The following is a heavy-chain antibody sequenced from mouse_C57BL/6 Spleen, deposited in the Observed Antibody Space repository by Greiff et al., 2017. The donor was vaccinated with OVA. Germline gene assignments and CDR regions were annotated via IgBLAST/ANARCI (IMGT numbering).Heavy chain of an antibody. CDR1: GYTFTSYW. CDR3: ARGGYHGNYFDY. D-gene: IGHD3-1*01. Sequence: QVQLQQPGAELVKPGASVKLSCKASGYTFTSYWMHWVKQRPGQGLEWIGMIHPNSGSTNYNEKFKSKATLTVDKSSSTAYMQLSSLTSEDSAVYNCARGGYHGNYFDYWGQGTTLTVSS. CDR2: IHPNSGST. V-gene: IGHV1-64*01. J-gene: IGHJ2*01.